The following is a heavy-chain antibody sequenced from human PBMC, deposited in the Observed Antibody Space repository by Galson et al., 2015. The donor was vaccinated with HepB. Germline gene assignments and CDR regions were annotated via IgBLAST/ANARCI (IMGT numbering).Heavy chain of an antibody. CDR3: AREHSPGYYDSSGTRGYYYYMDV. CDR1: GGTFSSYA. V-gene: IGHV1-69*04. Sequence: SVKVSCKASGGTFSSYAISWVRQAPGQGLEWMGRIIPILGIANYAQKFQGRVTITADKSTSTAYMELSSLRSEDTAVYYCAREHSPGYYDSSGTRGYYYYMDVWGKGTTVTVSS. CDR2: IIPILGIA. D-gene: IGHD3-22*01. J-gene: IGHJ6*03.